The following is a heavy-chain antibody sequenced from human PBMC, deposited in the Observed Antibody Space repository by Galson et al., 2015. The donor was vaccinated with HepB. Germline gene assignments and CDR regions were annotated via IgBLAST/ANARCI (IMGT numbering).Heavy chain of an antibody. V-gene: IGHV3-23*01. CDR3: AKAAYSSTHLPIGY. CDR1: GFSFSSYA. J-gene: IGHJ4*02. D-gene: IGHD6-13*01. CDR2: ISGSGGST. Sequence: SLRLSCAASGFSFSSYAMSWVRQAPGKGLEWVSAISGSGGSTYYADSVKGRFTISRDNSKNTLYLQMNSLRAEDTAVYYCAKAAYSSTHLPIGYWGQGTLVTVSS.